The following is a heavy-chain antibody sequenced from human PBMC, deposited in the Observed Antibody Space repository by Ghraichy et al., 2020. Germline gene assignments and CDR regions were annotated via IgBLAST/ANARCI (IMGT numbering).Heavy chain of an antibody. CDR1: GYTLTELS. V-gene: IGHV1-24*01. J-gene: IGHJ4*02. CDR3: ATGLLGYSGYDPPSFFDY. CDR2: FDPEDGET. D-gene: IGHD5-12*01. Sequence: ASVKVSCKVSGYTLTELSMHWVRQAPGKGLEWMGGFDPEDGETIYAQKFQGRVTMTEDTSTDTAYMELSSLRSEDTAVYYCATGLLGYSGYDPPSFFDYWGQGTLVTVSS.